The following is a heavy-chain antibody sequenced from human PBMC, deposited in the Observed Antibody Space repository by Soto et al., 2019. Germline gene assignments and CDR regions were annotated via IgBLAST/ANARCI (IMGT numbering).Heavy chain of an antibody. CDR1: GFTFSSSA. Sequence: EVQLLESGGGLVQPGGSLRLSCAASGFTFSSSAMSWVRQGPGRGLEWVSTISGSGGTTYYADSVKGRLTISRDNSKNTLYLQMNSLRPEDTAVYYCAKLQLTMTTYYYDMDVWGQGTTVTVSS. CDR3: AKLQLTMTTYYYDMDV. V-gene: IGHV3-23*01. CDR2: ISGSGGTT. J-gene: IGHJ6*02. D-gene: IGHD3-3*01.